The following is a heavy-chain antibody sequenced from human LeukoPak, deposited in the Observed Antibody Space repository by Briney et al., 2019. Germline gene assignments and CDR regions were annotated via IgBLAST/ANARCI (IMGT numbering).Heavy chain of an antibody. CDR2: ISPSGGST. V-gene: IGHV1-46*01. J-gene: IGHJ4*02. Sequence: ASVKVSCKAFGYTFTSNYMHWVRQAPGQGPEWMGVISPSGGSTTYAQKFQGRVTLTRDMSTSTDYLELSRLRSDDTAVYYCARVKYSSGWYSKDYWGQGTLVTVSS. D-gene: IGHD6-19*01. CDR1: GYTFTSNY. CDR3: ARVKYSSGWYSKDY.